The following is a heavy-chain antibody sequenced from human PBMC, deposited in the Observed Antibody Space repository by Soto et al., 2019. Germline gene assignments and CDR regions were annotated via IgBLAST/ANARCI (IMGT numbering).Heavy chain of an antibody. J-gene: IGHJ3*02. CDR2: IYPGDSDT. D-gene: IGHD6-13*01. CDR3: ASRDSSSLGAFDI. Sequence: GESLKISCKGSGYSFTSYWIGWVRQMPGKGLEWMGIIYPGDSDTRYSPSFQGQVTISADKSISTAYLQWSGLKASDTAMYYCASRDSSSLGAFDIWGQGTMVTVSS. V-gene: IGHV5-51*01. CDR1: GYSFTSYW.